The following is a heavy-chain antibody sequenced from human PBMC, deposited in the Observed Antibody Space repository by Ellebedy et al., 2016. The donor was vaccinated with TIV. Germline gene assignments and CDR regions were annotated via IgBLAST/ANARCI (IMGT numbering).Heavy chain of an antibody. D-gene: IGHD6-13*01. V-gene: IGHV4-39*01. CDR3: ARPVTNISAGGTSWFDL. Sequence: MPSETLSLTCTVSGGSVSSSSYFWGWIRQSPGKGLEWIGTVSHSGRTYDNPSLRSRVTMSVDTSKNQVSLKLSSVTAADTAVYYCARPVTNISAGGTSWFDLWGQGTLVTVSS. CDR1: GGSVSSSSYF. CDR2: VSHSGRT. J-gene: IGHJ5*02.